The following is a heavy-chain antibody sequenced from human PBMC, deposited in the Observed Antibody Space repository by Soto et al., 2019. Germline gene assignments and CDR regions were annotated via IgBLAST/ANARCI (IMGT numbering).Heavy chain of an antibody. J-gene: IGHJ4*02. D-gene: IGHD3-16*01. Sequence: EVQLVQSGPEVKKAGDSLTISCRGFGYRFSDYWIGWVRQMPGKGLEWMGIIFPGDRDTAYSPSFQGRITISVDKSIDTAYLQWKTLKASDSANYFCARGEEFDSWGQGTLVTVSS. CDR1: GYRFSDYW. CDR3: ARGEEFDS. V-gene: IGHV5-51*03. CDR2: IFPGDRDT.